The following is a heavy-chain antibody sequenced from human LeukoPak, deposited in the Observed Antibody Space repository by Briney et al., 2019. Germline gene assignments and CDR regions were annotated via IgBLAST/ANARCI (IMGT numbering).Heavy chain of an antibody. J-gene: IGHJ4*02. Sequence: ASVKVSCKASGYTFTSYAMNWVRQAPGQGLEWMGWINTNTGNPTYAQGFTGRFVLSLDTSVSTAYLQISSLKAEDTAVYYCARGMTYYYDSSGYFPIFDYWGQGTLVTVSS. CDR1: GYTFTSYA. CDR3: ARGMTYYYDSSGYFPIFDY. CDR2: INTNTGNP. V-gene: IGHV7-4-1*02. D-gene: IGHD3-22*01.